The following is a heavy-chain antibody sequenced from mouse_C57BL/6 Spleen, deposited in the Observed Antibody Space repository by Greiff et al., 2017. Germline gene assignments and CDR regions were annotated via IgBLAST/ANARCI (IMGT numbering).Heavy chain of an antibody. Sequence: QVQLQQPGAELVKPGASVKMSCKASGYTFTSYWITWVKQRPGQGLEWIGDIYPGSGSTNYNEKFKSKATLTVDTSSSTAYMQLSSLTSEDSAVYYCARAGTAQATDYDMDYWGQGTSVTVSS. J-gene: IGHJ4*01. CDR1: GYTFTSYW. CDR2: IYPGSGST. CDR3: ARAGTAQATDYDMDY. D-gene: IGHD3-2*02. V-gene: IGHV1-55*01.